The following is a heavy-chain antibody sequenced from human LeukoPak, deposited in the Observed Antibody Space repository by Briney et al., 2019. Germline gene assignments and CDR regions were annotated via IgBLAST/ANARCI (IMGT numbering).Heavy chain of an antibody. J-gene: IGHJ4*02. D-gene: IGHD4-17*01. Sequence: SVKVSCKASGGTFSSYAISWARQAPGQGLEWMGGIIPIFGTANYAQKFQGRVTITTDESTSTAYMELSSLRSEDTAVYYCARAKYYGDYGFDYWRQGTLVTVSS. CDR3: ARAKYYGDYGFDY. CDR1: GGTFSSYA. V-gene: IGHV1-69*05. CDR2: IIPIFGTA.